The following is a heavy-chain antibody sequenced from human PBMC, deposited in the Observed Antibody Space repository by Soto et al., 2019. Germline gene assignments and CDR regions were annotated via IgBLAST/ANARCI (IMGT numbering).Heavy chain of an antibody. CDR3: AKCSPRYSSGLKAYYFDH. Sequence: GGSLRLSCAGSGLTFRNDWLSWVRQAPGKGLEWVANINQDGSERYYVDSVRGRFTISRDNSKNTLYLQMNSLRAEDTAVYYCAKCSPRYSSGLKAYYFDHWGQGTLVTVSS. CDR1: GLTFRNDW. CDR2: INQDGSER. D-gene: IGHD6-19*01. V-gene: IGHV3-7*03. J-gene: IGHJ4*02.